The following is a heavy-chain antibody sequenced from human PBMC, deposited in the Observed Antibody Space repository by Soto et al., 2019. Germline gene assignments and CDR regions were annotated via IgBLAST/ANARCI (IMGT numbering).Heavy chain of an antibody. CDR2: ISGSGFKK. CDR1: GFIFENFG. J-gene: IGHJ5*02. Sequence: PGGSLRLSCAASGFIFENFGMSWVRQAPGKWLEWISSISGSGFKKYYADSVKGRFTISRGNSKSTVYLELNNLSAEDTAVYHCAKNQGVELVPLATVDWFDPWGQGXVITVYS. V-gene: IGHV3-23*01. CDR3: AKNQGVELVPLATVDWFDP. D-gene: IGHD1-26*01.